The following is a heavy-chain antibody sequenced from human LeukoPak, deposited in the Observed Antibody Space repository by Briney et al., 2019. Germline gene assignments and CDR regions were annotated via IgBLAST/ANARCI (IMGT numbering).Heavy chain of an antibody. CDR2: INPNSGGT. CDR1: GYTFTGYY. Sequence: ASVKVSCKASGYTFTGYYMHWVRQAPGQGLEWMGWINPNSGGTNYAQKFQGRVTMTRDTSISTAYMELSRLRSDDTAVYYCARVLRRGGSCLRYWGQGTLVTVSS. V-gene: IGHV1-2*02. CDR3: ARVLRRGGSCLRY. D-gene: IGHD2-15*01. J-gene: IGHJ4*02.